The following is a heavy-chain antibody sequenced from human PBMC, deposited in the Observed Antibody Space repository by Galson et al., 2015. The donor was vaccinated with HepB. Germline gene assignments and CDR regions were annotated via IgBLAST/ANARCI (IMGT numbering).Heavy chain of an antibody. CDR1: GYSISSGYY. D-gene: IGHD3-9*01. CDR3: ASGYDILTGYPSLDY. Sequence: ETLSLTCTVSGYSISSGYYWGWIRQPPGKGLEWIGSIYHSGSTYYNPSLKSRVTISVDTSKNQFSLKLSSVTAADTAVYYCASGYDILTGYPSLDYWGQGTLVTVSS. CDR2: IYHSGST. J-gene: IGHJ4*02. V-gene: IGHV4-38-2*02.